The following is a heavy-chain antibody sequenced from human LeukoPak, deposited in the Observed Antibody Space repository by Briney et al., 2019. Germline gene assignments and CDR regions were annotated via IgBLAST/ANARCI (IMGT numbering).Heavy chain of an antibody. V-gene: IGHV3-23*01. CDR1: GFTFSSYA. D-gene: IGHD5-18*01. CDR3: AKDLGELGYSYGFLFDY. J-gene: IGHJ4*02. Sequence: PGGSLRLSCAASGFTFSSYAMSWVRQAPGKGLEWVSAISGSGGSTYYADSVKGRFTISRDNSKNTLYMQMNSLRAEDTAVYYCAKDLGELGYSYGFLFDYWGRGTLVTVSS. CDR2: ISGSGGST.